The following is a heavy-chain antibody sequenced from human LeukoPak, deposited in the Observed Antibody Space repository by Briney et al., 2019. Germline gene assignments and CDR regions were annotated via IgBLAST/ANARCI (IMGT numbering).Heavy chain of an antibody. J-gene: IGHJ6*03. V-gene: IGHV4-59*10. D-gene: IGHD2-15*01. CDR3: ARDRDVVVVAATHYYYYYMDV. CDR2: IYTSGST. CDR1: GGSLSGYY. Sequence: SETLSLTCAVYGGSLSGYYWSWIRQPAGKGLEWIGRIYTSGSTNYNPSLKSRVTMSVDTSKNQFSLKLSSVTAADTAVYYCARDRDVVVVAATHYYYYYMDVWGKGTTVTVSS.